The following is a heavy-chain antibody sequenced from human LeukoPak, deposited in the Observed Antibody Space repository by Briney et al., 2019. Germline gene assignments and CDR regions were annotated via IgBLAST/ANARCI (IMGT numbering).Heavy chain of an antibody. D-gene: IGHD3-22*01. Sequence: SVKVSCKASGGTFISYAISWVRQAPGQGLEWMGGIIPIFGTANYAQKFQGRVTITTDESTSTAYMELSSLRSEDTAVYYCANYDSSGGPDYRGQGTLVTVSS. CDR3: ANYDSSGGPDY. V-gene: IGHV1-69*05. CDR2: IIPIFGTA. J-gene: IGHJ4*02. CDR1: GGTFISYA.